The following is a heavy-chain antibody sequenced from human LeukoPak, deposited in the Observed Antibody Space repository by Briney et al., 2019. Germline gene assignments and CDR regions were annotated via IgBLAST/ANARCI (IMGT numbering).Heavy chain of an antibody. CDR3: ARDNCSSTSCYNNYFDY. V-gene: IGHV4-4*07. CDR1: GGSISSYY. Sequence: SETLSLTCTVSGGSISSYYWSWIRQPAGKGLEWIGRIYTSGSTNYNPSLKSRVTMSVDTSQNQFSLKLSSVTAADTAVYYCARDNCSSTSCYNNYFDYWGQGTLVTVSS. D-gene: IGHD2-2*02. CDR2: IYTSGST. J-gene: IGHJ4*02.